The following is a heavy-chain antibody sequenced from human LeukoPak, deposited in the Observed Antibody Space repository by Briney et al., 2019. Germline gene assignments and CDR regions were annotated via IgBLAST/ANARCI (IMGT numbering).Heavy chain of an antibody. CDR2: ISYDGSNK. V-gene: IGHV3-30*18. D-gene: IGHD3-9*01. Sequence: GGSLRLSCAASGFTFSSYGMHWVRQAPGKGLEWVAVISYDGSNKYYADSVKGRFTISRDNSKNTLYLQMNSLRAEDTAVYYCAKDLYDILTGYQAAFDIWGQGTMVTVSS. CDR3: AKDLYDILTGYQAAFDI. CDR1: GFTFSSYG. J-gene: IGHJ3*02.